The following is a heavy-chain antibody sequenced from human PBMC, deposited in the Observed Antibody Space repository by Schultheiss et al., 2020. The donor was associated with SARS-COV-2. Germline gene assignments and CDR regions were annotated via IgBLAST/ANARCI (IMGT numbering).Heavy chain of an antibody. V-gene: IGHV4-61*01. CDR1: GGSVNSGSFY. CDR3: AREVDEGFDY. CDR2: IFYSGST. Sequence: SETLSLTCTVSGGSVNSGSFYWSWIRQPPGKGLEYIGYIFYSGSTYYNPSLKSRVTISVDTSKNQFSLKLSSVTAADTAVYYCAREVDEGFDYWGQGTLVTVSS. D-gene: IGHD5-12*01. J-gene: IGHJ4*02.